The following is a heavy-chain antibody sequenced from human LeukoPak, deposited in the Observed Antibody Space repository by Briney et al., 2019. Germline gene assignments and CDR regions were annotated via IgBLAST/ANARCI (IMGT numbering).Heavy chain of an antibody. CDR3: AKAKGSMLYSCGSGQLN. Sequence: GASVKVSCKASGYTFTAYSLHWVRQAPGQGLEWMGWINPNSGDTTYAQNFRGRVTMTRDTSINTVYMELSRLTSDDTAIYYCAKAKGSMLYSCGSGQLNWGQGTLVTVSS. CDR2: INPNSGDT. J-gene: IGHJ4*02. CDR1: GYTFTAYS. V-gene: IGHV1-2*02. D-gene: IGHD3-22*01.